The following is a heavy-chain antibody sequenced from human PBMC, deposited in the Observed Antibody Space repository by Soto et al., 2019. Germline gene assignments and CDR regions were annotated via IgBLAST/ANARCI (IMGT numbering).Heavy chain of an antibody. D-gene: IGHD3-10*01. CDR1: GFSLSTRGVG. CDR2: IYWDNDK. Sequence: QITLKESGPTLVKPTQTLTLTCTFSGFSLSTRGVGVGWIRQPPGKALEWLALIYWDNDKRYSPYLKSRLTIEDTSKNQVVLTMTNMDPVDTSTYYCTHITWPYGAWTYGGIDYWGQGTLVTVSS. J-gene: IGHJ4*02. V-gene: IGHV2-5*02. CDR3: THITWPYGAWTYGGIDY.